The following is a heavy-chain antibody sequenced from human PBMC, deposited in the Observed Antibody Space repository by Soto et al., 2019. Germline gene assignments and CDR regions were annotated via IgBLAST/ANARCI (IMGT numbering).Heavy chain of an antibody. Sequence: GGSLRLSCAASGFTFSNYGMHWVRQAPGKGLEWVAVIWYDGSNKYYADSVKGRFTISNDNSKKTLHLQMNSLRAEDTAVYYCARETRRFLGWFAFDYWGQGTLVTVSS. V-gene: IGHV3-33*01. CDR1: GFTFSNYG. D-gene: IGHD3-3*01. CDR2: IWYDGSNK. CDR3: ARETRRFLGWFAFDY. J-gene: IGHJ4*02.